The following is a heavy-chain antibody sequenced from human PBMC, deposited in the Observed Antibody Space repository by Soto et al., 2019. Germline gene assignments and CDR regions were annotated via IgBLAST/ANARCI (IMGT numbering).Heavy chain of an antibody. D-gene: IGHD6-13*01. V-gene: IGHV1-69*13. CDR2: IIPILGTA. CDR1: GGTFSSYA. Sequence: GASVKVSCKASGGTFSSYAISWVRQAPGQGLEWMGGIIPILGTANYAQKFQGRVTITADESTSTAYMELSSLRSEDTAVYYCARSIAAAGYYYYYYGMDVWGQGTTVTVSS. J-gene: IGHJ6*02. CDR3: ARSIAAAGYYYYYYGMDV.